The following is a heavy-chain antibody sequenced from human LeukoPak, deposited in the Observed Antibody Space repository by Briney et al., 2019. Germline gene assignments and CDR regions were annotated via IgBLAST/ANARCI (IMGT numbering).Heavy chain of an antibody. CDR2: ISRSSITI. CDR1: GFTFSSYS. J-gene: IGHJ5*01. D-gene: IGHD1-26*01. Sequence: GGSLRLSCAASGFTFSSYSMNWVRQAPGKGLEWVSYISRSSITIHYADSVKGRFTISRDNAKNLLYLQMNSLRVEDTAVYYCVRDWDHFDFDSWGQGTLVTVSS. CDR3: VRDWDHFDFDS. V-gene: IGHV3-48*01.